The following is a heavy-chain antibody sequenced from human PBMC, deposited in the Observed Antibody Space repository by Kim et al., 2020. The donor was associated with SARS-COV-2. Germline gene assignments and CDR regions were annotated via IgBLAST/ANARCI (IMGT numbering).Heavy chain of an antibody. V-gene: IGHV3-9*01. Sequence: GGPLRLSCAASGFTFDDYAMHWVRQAPGKGLEWVSGISWNSGSIGYADSVKGRFTISRDNAKNSLYLQMNSLRAEDTALYYCAKSRGGHGSGSYYIWEILGGSGYFDYWGQGTLVTVSS. D-gene: IGHD3-10*01. CDR3: AKSRGGHGSGSYYIWEILGGSGYFDY. CDR1: GFTFDDYA. CDR2: ISWNSGSI. J-gene: IGHJ4*02.